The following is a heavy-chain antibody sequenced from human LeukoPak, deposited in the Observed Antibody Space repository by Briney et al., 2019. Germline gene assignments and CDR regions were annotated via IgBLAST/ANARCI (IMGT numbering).Heavy chain of an antibody. CDR2: ITSSSRYI. D-gene: IGHD4-23*01. CDR3: ARDPAVAAKAYFDY. V-gene: IGHV3-21*04. J-gene: IGHJ4*02. CDR1: GFTFSTYS. Sequence: GGSLRLSCAASGFTFSTYSMNWVRQAPGKGLEWVSSITSSSRYIYYADSVKGRFTISRDNAKNSLYLQMNSLRAEDTAVYYCARDPAVAAKAYFDYWGQGTLVTVSS.